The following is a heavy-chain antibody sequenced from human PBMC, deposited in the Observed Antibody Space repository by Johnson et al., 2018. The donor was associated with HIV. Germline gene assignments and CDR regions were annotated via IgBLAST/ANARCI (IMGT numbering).Heavy chain of an antibody. Sequence: VQLVESGGGLVQPGRSLRLSCAASGFTFDDYAMHWVRQAPGKGLVWVSRIDTEGSGTTYADSVKGRFTISRDNAKNTVYLQMISLRAEDMAVYYCARSRWADDAFDGWGQGTMVTVSS. V-gene: IGHV3-74*03. CDR3: ARSRWADDAFDG. D-gene: IGHD1-26*01. CDR1: GFTFDDYA. CDR2: IDTEGSGT. J-gene: IGHJ3*01.